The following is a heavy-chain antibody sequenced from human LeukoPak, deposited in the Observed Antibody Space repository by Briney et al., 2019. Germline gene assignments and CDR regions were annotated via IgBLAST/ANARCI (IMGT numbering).Heavy chain of an antibody. V-gene: IGHV3-7*01. J-gene: IGHJ5*02. CDR2: IKQDGSEK. CDR1: GFTFSSYW. D-gene: IGHD3-22*01. Sequence: GGSLRLSCAASGFTFSSYWMSWVRQAPGKGLEWVANIKQDGSEKYYVDSVKGRFTISRDNAKNSLYLQMNSLRAEDTAVYYCARGGNGYYDSSGYLVGFDPWGQGTLVTVSS. CDR3: ARGGNGYYDSSGYLVGFDP.